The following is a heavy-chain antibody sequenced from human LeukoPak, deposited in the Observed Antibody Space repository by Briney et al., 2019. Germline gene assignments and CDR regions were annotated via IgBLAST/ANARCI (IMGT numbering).Heavy chain of an antibody. D-gene: IGHD1-1*01. CDR1: GFTVSSTC. J-gene: IGHJ4*02. CDR2: IYSDGST. Sequence: PGGSLRLSCAASGFTVSSTCMNWVRQAPGKGLEWVSVIYSDGSTYCADSVKGRFTISRDDSKNTLYLQMNSLRAEDTAVYYCARAPNWRFDYWGQGTLVTVSS. CDR3: ARAPNWRFDY. V-gene: IGHV3-53*01.